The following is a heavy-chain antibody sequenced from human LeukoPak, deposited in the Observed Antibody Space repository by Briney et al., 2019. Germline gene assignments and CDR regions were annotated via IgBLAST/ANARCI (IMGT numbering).Heavy chain of an antibody. CDR2: INPDGSST. Sequence: PGGSLRLSCAASGFTFSSYSMNWVRQAPGKGLVWVSRINPDGSSTSYADSVKGRFTISRDSAKNTLYLQMNSLRADDTAVYYCARDAGWYDYWGQGTLVTVSS. D-gene: IGHD6-19*01. J-gene: IGHJ4*02. V-gene: IGHV3-74*01. CDR3: ARDAGWYDY. CDR1: GFTFSSYS.